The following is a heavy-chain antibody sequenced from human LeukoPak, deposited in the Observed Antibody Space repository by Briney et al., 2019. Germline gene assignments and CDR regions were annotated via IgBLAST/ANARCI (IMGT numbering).Heavy chain of an antibody. D-gene: IGHD6-19*01. Sequence: GGSLRLSCAASGFTFSSYSMNWVRQAPGKGLEWVSSISSSSSSYIYYADSVKGRFTISRDNAKNSLYLQMNSLRAEDTAVYYCARDGPYSSGWLYFDYWGQGTLVTVSS. V-gene: IGHV3-21*01. CDR1: GFTFSSYS. CDR2: ISSSSSSYI. CDR3: ARDGPYSSGWLYFDY. J-gene: IGHJ4*02.